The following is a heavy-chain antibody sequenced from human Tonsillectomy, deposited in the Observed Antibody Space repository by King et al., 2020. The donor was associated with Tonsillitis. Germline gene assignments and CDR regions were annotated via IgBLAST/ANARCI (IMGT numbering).Heavy chain of an antibody. V-gene: IGHV3-9*01. D-gene: IGHD4-23*01. CDR1: GFTFDDYA. CDR3: AKDLDDYGGNSGGFDI. J-gene: IGHJ3*02. CDR2: ISWNSGTT. Sequence: VQLQESGGGLVQPGRSLRLSCAASGFTFDDYAMHWVRQAPGKGLEWVSGISWNSGTTGYADSVKGRVTISRDNAKNSLYLQMNSLRAEDTALYYCAKDLDDYGGNSGGFDIWGQGTMVTVSS.